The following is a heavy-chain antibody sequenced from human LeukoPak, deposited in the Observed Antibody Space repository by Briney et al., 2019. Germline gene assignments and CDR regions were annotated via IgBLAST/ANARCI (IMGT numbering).Heavy chain of an antibody. J-gene: IGHJ5*02. CDR2: ISYDGSTK. D-gene: IGHD3-10*01. Sequence: PGGSLRLSCAASGFTFSNYVIHWVRQAPGKGLEWVTVISYDGSTKNDADSVKGRFTISRDNAKNSLYLQMNSLRDDDTALYYCVREWFGEWDPWGQGTLVTVSS. CDR1: GFTFSNYV. CDR3: VREWFGEWDP. V-gene: IGHV3-30*04.